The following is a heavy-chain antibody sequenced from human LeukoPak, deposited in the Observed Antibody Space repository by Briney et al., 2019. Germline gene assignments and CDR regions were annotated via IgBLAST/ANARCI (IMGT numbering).Heavy chain of an antibody. CDR1: GGSISSGDYY. D-gene: IGHD3-10*01. V-gene: IGHV4-30-4*01. CDR2: IYYSVST. Sequence: SQTLSLTCTVSGGSISSGDYYWSWIRQPPGNGLEGIGYIYYSVSTYYNPSLKSRVTISVDTSKNQFSLKLSSVTAADTAVYYCARGGGYYGSGSYFYWGQGTLVTVSS. J-gene: IGHJ4*02. CDR3: ARGGGYYGSGSYFY.